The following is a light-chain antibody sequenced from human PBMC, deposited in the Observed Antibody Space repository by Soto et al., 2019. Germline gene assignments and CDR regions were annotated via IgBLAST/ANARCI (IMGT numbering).Light chain of an antibody. CDR3: QQYYSYSWT. CDR1: QSLITRY. CDR2: GAS. V-gene: IGKV3-20*01. J-gene: IGKJ1*01. Sequence: EIVLTQSPGTLSLFPGERATLSCRASQSLITRYLAWYQQKPGQAPRLLIYGASSRATGIPDRFSGSGSGTDFTLTISCLQSEDFATYYCQQYYSYSWTFGQGTKVEIK.